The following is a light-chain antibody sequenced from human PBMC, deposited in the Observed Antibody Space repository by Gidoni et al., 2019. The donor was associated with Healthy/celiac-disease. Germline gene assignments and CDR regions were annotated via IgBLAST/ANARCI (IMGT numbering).Light chain of an antibody. CDR1: QSVSSSY. CDR2: GAS. CDR3: QPYGSSPQT. V-gene: IGKV3-20*01. J-gene: IGKJ1*01. Sequence: EIVLTQSPGTLSLSPGERATLSCRASQSVSSSYLACYQQKPGQAPRLLISGASSRATCIPDRFSGSGSGTDFTLTISRLEPDDFAVYYCQPYGSSPQTFGQGTKVEIK.